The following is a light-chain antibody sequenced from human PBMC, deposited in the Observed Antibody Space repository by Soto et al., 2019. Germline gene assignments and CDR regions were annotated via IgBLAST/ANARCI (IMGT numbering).Light chain of an antibody. V-gene: IGKV2-28*01. CDR2: LGS. CDR3: MQALQTPFT. CDR1: QSLLLSSGNNY. Sequence: DIVLTQSPLSLPVTPGESASIACKASQSLLLSSGNNYLDWYLQKPGQSPQLLIYLGSNRASGVPDRFSGSGSGTDFTLKISRVEAEDVGVYYCMQALQTPFTFGQGTRLEIK. J-gene: IGKJ5*01.